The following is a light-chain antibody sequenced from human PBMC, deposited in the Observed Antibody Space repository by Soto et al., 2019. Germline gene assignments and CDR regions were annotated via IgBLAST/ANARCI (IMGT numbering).Light chain of an antibody. Sequence: DRVMTQSPAPLSVSPGERATLSCKASQSVGSNLAWYQQKPGQAPRLIIFGASSRATGVPARFSGSGSGTECTLTINSLQSEDVSVYFCQQYDNLPLTFGPGTKVDIK. V-gene: IGKV3-15*01. J-gene: IGKJ3*01. CDR2: GAS. CDR3: QQYDNLPLT. CDR1: QSVGSN.